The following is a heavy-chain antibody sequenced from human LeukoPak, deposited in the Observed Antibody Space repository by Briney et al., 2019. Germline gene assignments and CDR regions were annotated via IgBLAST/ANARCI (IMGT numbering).Heavy chain of an antibody. J-gene: IGHJ3*02. CDR1: GFTFSSYS. V-gene: IGHV3-30*18. CDR2: ISYDGSNK. D-gene: IGHD5-18*01. Sequence: PGGSLRLSCAASGFTFSSYSMNWVRQAPGKGLEWVAVISYDGSNKYYADSVKGRFTISRDNSKNTLYLQMNSLRAEDTAVYYCAKDRPSGYSYGLPNAFDIWGQGTMVTVSS. CDR3: AKDRPSGYSYGLPNAFDI.